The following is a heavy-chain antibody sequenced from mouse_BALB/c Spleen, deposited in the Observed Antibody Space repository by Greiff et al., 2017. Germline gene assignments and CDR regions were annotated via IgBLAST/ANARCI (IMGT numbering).Heavy chain of an antibody. CDR1: GYTFTSYW. J-gene: IGHJ3*01. CDR3: ARDSSGYEGFAY. Sequence: DLVKPGASVKLSCKASGYTFTSYWINWIKQRPGQGLEWIGRIAPGSGSTYYNEMFKGKATLTVDTSSSTAYIQLSSLSSEDSAVYFCARDSSGYEGFAYWGQGTLVTVSA. CDR2: IAPGSGST. V-gene: IGHV1S41*01. D-gene: IGHD3-2*01.